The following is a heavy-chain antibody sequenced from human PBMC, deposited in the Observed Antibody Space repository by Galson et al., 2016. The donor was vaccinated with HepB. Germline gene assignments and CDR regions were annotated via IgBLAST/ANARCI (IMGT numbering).Heavy chain of an antibody. Sequence: SLRLSCAASGFTVSNNFMRWVRQAPGKGLEWVALISYDGSNRYYGDPVRGRFAISRDTSKNTVYLQMNSMRAEATAVYYCAREGAEMAVARTTFDYWGQGTLVTVSS. CDR1: GFTVSNNF. D-gene: IGHD6-19*01. V-gene: IGHV3-30*09. CDR3: AREGAEMAVARTTFDY. CDR2: ISYDGSNR. J-gene: IGHJ4*02.